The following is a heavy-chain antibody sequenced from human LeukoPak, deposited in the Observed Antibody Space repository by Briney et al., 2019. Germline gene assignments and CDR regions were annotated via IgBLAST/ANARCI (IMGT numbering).Heavy chain of an antibody. CDR3: AGLTDYYDSSGYYRNYNWFDP. J-gene: IGHJ5*02. D-gene: IGHD3-22*01. CDR1: GYSFSNYW. V-gene: IGHV5-51*01. CDR2: IYPGDSDT. Sequence: PGESLKISCKGSGYSFSNYWIAWVRQMSGKGLEWMGIIYPGDSDTKYSPSFQGHVTISADKSINTAYLQWSSLTASDTAMYYCAGLTDYYDSSGYYRNYNWFDPWGQGTLVTVSS.